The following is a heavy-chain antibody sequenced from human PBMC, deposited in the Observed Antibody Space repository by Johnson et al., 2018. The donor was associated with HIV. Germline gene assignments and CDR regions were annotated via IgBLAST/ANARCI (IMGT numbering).Heavy chain of an antibody. V-gene: IGHV3-30-3*01. CDR1: GFTFSSYA. CDR3: ARDLVRASHAFDI. CDR2: ISYDGSNK. D-gene: IGHD2-8*02. Sequence: QVQLVESGGGVVQPGRSLRLSCAASGFTFSSYAMHWVRQAPAKGLEWVAVISYDGSNKYYADSVKGRFTISRDNSKNTLYLQMNSLRAEDTSVYYCARDLVRASHAFDIWGQGTMVTVSS. J-gene: IGHJ3*02.